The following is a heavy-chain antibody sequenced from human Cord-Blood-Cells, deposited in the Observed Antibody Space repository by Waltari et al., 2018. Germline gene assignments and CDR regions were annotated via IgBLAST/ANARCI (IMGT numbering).Heavy chain of an antibody. CDR1: GFTFSSYG. CDR3: AKGGHLSLYWYFDL. CDR2: ISNDGRKN. J-gene: IGHJ2*01. D-gene: IGHD6-25*01. Sequence: QVQLVESGGGVVQPGRSLRLSWAASGFTFSSYGMHWVRQAPGKGLEWVAVISNDGRKNYYADAVKGRFTISRDNAKNTLYLQMNSLRAEDTAVYDCAKGGHLSLYWYFDLWGRDPLVTVSS. V-gene: IGHV3-30*18.